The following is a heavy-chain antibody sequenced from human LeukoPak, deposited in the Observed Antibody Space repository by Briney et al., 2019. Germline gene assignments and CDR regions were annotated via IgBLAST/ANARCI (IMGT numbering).Heavy chain of an antibody. CDR3: ARQAYCGGDCYWDDY. D-gene: IGHD2-21*02. J-gene: IGHJ4*02. V-gene: IGHV4-59*08. CDR2: IYYSGST. Sequence: PSETLSLTCTVSGGSISSYYWSWIRQPPGKGLEWIGYIYYSGSTYYNPSLKSRVTISVDTSKNQFSLKLSSVTAADTAVYYCARQAYCGGDCYWDDYWGQGTLVTVSS. CDR1: GGSISSYY.